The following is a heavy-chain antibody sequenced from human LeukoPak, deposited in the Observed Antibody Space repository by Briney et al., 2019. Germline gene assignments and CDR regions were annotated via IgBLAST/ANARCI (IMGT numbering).Heavy chain of an antibody. V-gene: IGHV4-34*01. D-gene: IGHD3-22*01. CDR3: ARGRGYYDSSGYYRLMYYFDY. Sequence: SETLSLTCAVYGGSFSGYYWSWIRQPPGKGLEWIGEINHSGSANYNPSLKSRVTISVDTSKNQFSLKLSSVTAADTAVYYCARGRGYYDSSGYYRLMYYFDYWGQGTLVTVSS. CDR1: GGSFSGYY. CDR2: INHSGSA. J-gene: IGHJ4*02.